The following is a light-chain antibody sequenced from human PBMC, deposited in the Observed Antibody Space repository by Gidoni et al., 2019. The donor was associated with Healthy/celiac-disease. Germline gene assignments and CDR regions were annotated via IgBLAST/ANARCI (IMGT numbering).Light chain of an antibody. CDR3: QQYNSYSLT. J-gene: IGKJ4*01. CDR2: KAS. CDR1: QSISSW. V-gene: IGKV1-5*03. Sequence: DIQLTQSPSTLSASVGDRVTITCRASQSISSWLAWYQQKPGKAPKLLIYKASSLESGVPSRFSGSGSGTEFTLTISSLQPDDFATYYCQQYNSYSLTFGGGTKVEIK.